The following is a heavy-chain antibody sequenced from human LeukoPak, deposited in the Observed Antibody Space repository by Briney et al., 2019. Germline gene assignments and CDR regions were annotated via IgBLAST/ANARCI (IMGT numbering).Heavy chain of an antibody. D-gene: IGHD6-13*01. CDR1: GFTFSSYG. J-gene: IGHJ4*02. CDR2: KSYDGSNK. V-gene: IGHV3-30*18. Sequence: GGSLRLSCAASGFTFSSYGMHWVRQAPGKGLEWVALKSYDGSNKYFADSVKGRFTISRDNSKNTLYLQMHSLRAEDTAVYYCAKNNVAAAGRYFDYWGQGTLVTVSS. CDR3: AKNNVAAAGRYFDY.